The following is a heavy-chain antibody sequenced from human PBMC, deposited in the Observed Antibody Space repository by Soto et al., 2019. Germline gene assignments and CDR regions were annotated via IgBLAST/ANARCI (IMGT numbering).Heavy chain of an antibody. CDR1: GGSISSYY. V-gene: IGHV4-59*01. CDR2: IYYSGST. D-gene: IGHD2-15*01. J-gene: IGHJ5*02. CDR3: ARAPSLYCSGGSCTGWFDP. Sequence: PSETLSLTCTVSGGSISSYYWSWIRQPPGKGLEWIGYIYYSGSTNYNPSLKSRVTISVDTSKNQFSLKLSSVTAADTAVYYCARAPSLYCSGGSCTGWFDPWGQGTLVTVSS.